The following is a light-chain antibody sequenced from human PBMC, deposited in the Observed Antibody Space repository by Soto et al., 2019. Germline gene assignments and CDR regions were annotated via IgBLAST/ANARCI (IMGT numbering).Light chain of an antibody. V-gene: IGKV3-15*01. CDR3: QQYNEWPLT. Sequence: VMTQSPATLSVSPGERATLSCRASLSISNNLAGYQQKPGQAPMPLIYSASTRATAIPATFSGSASGTEFTLTISSLQSEDFAVYYCQQYNEWPLTFGGGTKVETK. CDR1: LSISNN. CDR2: SAS. J-gene: IGKJ4*01.